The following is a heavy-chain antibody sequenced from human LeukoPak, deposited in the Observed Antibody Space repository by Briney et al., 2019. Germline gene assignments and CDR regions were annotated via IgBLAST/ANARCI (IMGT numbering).Heavy chain of an antibody. J-gene: IGHJ6*03. Sequence: SVKVSCKASGGTFSSYAISWVRQAPGQGLEWMGGIIPIFGTANYAQKFQGRVTITTDESTSTAYMELSSLRSEDTAVYYCARDPLYCSGGSCYGRYYYYMDVWGKGTTVTVSS. CDR2: IIPIFGTA. CDR3: ARDPLYCSGGSCYGRYYYYMDV. CDR1: GGTFSSYA. D-gene: IGHD2-15*01. V-gene: IGHV1-69*05.